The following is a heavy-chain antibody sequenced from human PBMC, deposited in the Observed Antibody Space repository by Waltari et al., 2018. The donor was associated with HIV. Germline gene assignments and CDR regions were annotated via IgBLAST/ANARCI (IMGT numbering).Heavy chain of an antibody. V-gene: IGHV3-21*05. CDR1: GFSFGDYA. CDR3: ARDTLNFFFGLDL. J-gene: IGHJ6*02. CDR2: ISSSSFNI. Sequence: EEQLVESGGGLVNPGGSLRLSCEASGFSFGDYAMNWVRQAPGESLEWIAYISSSSFNIKYADSVRGRFTISRDNTQNSLSLQMNNLIDEDTADYFCARDTLNFFFGLDLWGHGTPVTVSS.